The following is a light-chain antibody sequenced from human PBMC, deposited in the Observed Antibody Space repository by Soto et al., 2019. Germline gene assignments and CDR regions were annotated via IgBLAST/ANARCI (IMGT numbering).Light chain of an antibody. CDR3: QQRYSSIQP. Sequence: IQVTQSPSSLSASVGDRVTITCRASQGIRNDLSWYQQKPGKAPKLLIYAASSLQSGVPSRFSGSGSGTDFTLRISTLHLEDFANYYCQQRYSSIQPFGQGTKVDIK. J-gene: IGKJ1*01. V-gene: IGKV1-39*01. CDR1: QGIRND. CDR2: AAS.